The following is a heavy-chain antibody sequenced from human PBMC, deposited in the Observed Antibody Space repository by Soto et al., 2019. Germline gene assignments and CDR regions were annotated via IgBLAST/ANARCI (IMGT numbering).Heavy chain of an antibody. Sequence: SVKDSCKASGYTFTGYYMHWVRQAPVQGLEWMGWINPNSGGTNYAQKFQGRVTMTRDTSISTAYMELSRLRSDDTAVYYCARDATYYDFWSGYPTGNWFDPWGQGTLVTVSS. CDR3: ARDATYYDFWSGYPTGNWFDP. J-gene: IGHJ5*02. V-gene: IGHV1-2*02. CDR2: INPNSGGT. CDR1: GYTFTGYY. D-gene: IGHD3-3*01.